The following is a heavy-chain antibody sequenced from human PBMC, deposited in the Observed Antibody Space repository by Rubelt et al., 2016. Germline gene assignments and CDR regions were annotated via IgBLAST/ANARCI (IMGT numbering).Heavy chain of an antibody. CDR1: GGSFSGYN. CDR2: IYYSGST. Sequence: LEEPSETLSLTCAVYGGSFSGYNWSWIRQPPGKGLEWIGSIYYSGSTYYNPSLKSRVTISVDTSKNQISLKLSSVTAADTAVYYCARAVGWKQWLNYFDYWGRGTLVTVSS. D-gene: IGHD6-19*01. CDR3: ARAVGWKQWLNYFDY. V-gene: IGHV4-34*01. J-gene: IGHJ4*02.